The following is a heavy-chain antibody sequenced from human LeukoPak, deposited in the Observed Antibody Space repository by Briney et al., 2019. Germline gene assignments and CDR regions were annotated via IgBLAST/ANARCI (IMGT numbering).Heavy chain of an antibody. D-gene: IGHD2-2*01. Sequence: GGSLRLSCAASGFTFSSYSMNWVRQAPGKGLEWVSSISSSSSYIYYADSVKGRFTISRDNAKNSLYLQMNSLRAEDTAVYYCARVKRKYQLLKPLHETPSHYFDYWGQGTLVTVSS. V-gene: IGHV3-21*01. J-gene: IGHJ4*02. CDR1: GFTFSSYS. CDR2: ISSSSSYI. CDR3: ARVKRKYQLLKPLHETPSHYFDY.